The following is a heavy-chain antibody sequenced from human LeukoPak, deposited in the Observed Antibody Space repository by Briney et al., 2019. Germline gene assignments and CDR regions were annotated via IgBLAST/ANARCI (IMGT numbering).Heavy chain of an antibody. CDR1: GFTFGDYA. V-gene: IGHV3-23*01. D-gene: IGHD3-10*01. Sequence: GGSLRLSCAASGFTFGDYAMNWVRQAPGKGLECVSSISGEGGDSFHADSVKGRFTISRDNSKNTFYLHMNSLRAEDTAVYYCAKGEYYYGSGSYWDYWYFDLWGRGTLVTVSS. J-gene: IGHJ2*01. CDR2: ISGEGGDS. CDR3: AKGEYYYGSGSYWDYWYFDL.